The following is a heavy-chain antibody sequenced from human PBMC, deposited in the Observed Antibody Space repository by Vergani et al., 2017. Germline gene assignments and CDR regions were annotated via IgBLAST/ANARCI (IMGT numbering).Heavy chain of an antibody. CDR1: GGTFSSYA. Sequence: QVQLVQSGAEVKKPGSSVKVSCKASGGTFSSYAISWVRQAPGQGLEWMGRIIPIFGTANYAQKFQGRVTITADESTSTAYMELSSLRSEDTAVYYCAGAPPYCGGGSCYSHSSGYYYDYYYYGMDVWGQGTTVTVSS. J-gene: IGHJ6*02. CDR2: IIPIFGTA. CDR3: AGAPPYCGGGSCYSHSSGYYYDYYYYGMDV. V-gene: IGHV1-69*13. D-gene: IGHD2-15*01.